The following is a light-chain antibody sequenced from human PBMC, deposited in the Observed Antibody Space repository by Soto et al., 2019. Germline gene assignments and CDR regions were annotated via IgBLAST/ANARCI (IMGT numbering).Light chain of an antibody. J-gene: IGLJ2*01. CDR1: SSDVGGYNY. CDR3: SSYTSSSTVV. V-gene: IGLV2-14*01. CDR2: GVT. Sequence: QSALTQPASVSGSPGQSITISCTGTSSDVGGYNYVSWYQQHPGKVPKLMIYGVTYRPSGVSNRFSGSKSGNTASLTISGLQAEDEADYYCSSYTSSSTVVFGGGTKPTVL.